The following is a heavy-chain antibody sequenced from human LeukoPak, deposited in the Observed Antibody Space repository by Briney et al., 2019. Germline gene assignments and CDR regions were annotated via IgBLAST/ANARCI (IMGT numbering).Heavy chain of an antibody. J-gene: IGHJ6*03. CDR1: GYSFTSYW. V-gene: IGHV5-51*01. D-gene: IGHD2-8*01. Sequence: PGESLKISCRGSGYSFTSYWIGWVRQMPGKGLEWMGIIYPDDSDTRYSPSFEGQVIISVDKSINTAYLQWSSLKASDTATYYCARHGHCTNGVCYSNHYYYMDVWGKGTTVTVSS. CDR2: IYPDDSDT. CDR3: ARHGHCTNGVCYSNHYYYMDV.